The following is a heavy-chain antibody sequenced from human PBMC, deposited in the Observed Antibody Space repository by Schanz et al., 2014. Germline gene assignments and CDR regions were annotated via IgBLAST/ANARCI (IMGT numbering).Heavy chain of an antibody. D-gene: IGHD2-2*01. J-gene: IGHJ3*02. Sequence: QVQLVQSEAEVKKPGSSVKVSCKASGGTFSSYTISWVRQAPGQGLEWMGRIIPVLAIADYAQKFQGRVTITADKSTSTAYMELSSLRYEDTALYYCARGTMPGTFDIWGEGTMVTVSS. CDR3: ARGTMPGTFDI. CDR2: IIPVLAIA. CDR1: GGTFSSYT. V-gene: IGHV1-69*02.